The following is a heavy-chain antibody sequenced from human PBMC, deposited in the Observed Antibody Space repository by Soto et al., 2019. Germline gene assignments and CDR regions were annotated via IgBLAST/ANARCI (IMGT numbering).Heavy chain of an antibody. J-gene: IGHJ5*02. CDR1: GGSFSGYY. CDR2: INHSGST. V-gene: IGHV4-34*01. CDR3: ARGHSSSSGGRSASFSSWFDP. D-gene: IGHD6-6*01. Sequence: QVQLQQWGAGLLKPSETLSLTCAVYGGSFSGYYWSWIRQPPGKGLEWIGEINHSGSTNYNPSLKSRVIISVDASKDQFSLKLSSVTAADTAVYYCARGHSSSSGGRSASFSSWFDPWGQGTLVTVSS.